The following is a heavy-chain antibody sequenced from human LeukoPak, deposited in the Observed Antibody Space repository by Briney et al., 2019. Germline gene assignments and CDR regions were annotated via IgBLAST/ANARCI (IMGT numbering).Heavy chain of an antibody. D-gene: IGHD3/OR15-3a*01. CDR2: VYSSGST. Sequence: RASETLSLTCTFSGGAISGYYWSWIRQPAGKGLEWLGRVYSSGSTKYNPSLESRVTMSVDTSKNQFSLKLNFVTAADTAVYYCARVGSGYDFFDYWGQGTVVPVSS. V-gene: IGHV4-4*07. CDR3: ARVGSGYDFFDY. J-gene: IGHJ4*02. CDR1: GGAISGYY.